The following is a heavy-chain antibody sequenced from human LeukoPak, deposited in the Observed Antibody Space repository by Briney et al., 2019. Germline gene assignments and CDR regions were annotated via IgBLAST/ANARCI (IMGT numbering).Heavy chain of an antibody. CDR1: GYTFTSYD. V-gene: IGHV1-8*01. Sequence: ASVKVSCKASGYTFTSYDINWVRQATGQGLEWMGWMNPNSGNTGYAQKFQGRVTMTRNTSISTAYMELSSLRSEDTAVYYCARGEMATIHDYYYYYMDVWGKGTTVTVSS. J-gene: IGHJ6*03. CDR2: MNPNSGNT. CDR3: ARGEMATIHDYYYYYMDV. D-gene: IGHD5-24*01.